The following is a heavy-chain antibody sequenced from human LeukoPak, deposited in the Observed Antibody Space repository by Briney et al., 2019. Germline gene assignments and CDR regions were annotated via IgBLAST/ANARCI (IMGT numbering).Heavy chain of an antibody. CDR3: ARKQLVPYYYGMDV. V-gene: IGHV3-30*03. D-gene: IGHD6-13*01. J-gene: IGHJ6*02. CDR2: ISYDGSNK. Sequence: PGGSLRLSCAASGFTFSSYGMHWVRQAPGKGLEWVAVISYDGSNKYYADSVKGRFTISRDNSKNTLYLQMNSLRAEDTAVYYCARKQLVPYYYGMDVWGQGTTVTVSS. CDR1: GFTFSSYG.